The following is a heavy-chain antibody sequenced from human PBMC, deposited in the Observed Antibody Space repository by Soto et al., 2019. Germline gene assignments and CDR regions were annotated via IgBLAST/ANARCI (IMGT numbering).Heavy chain of an antibody. CDR2: IIPFFGTA. CDR1: GGTFSSYA. Sequence: GASVKVSCKASGGTFSSYAISWVRQAPGQGLEWMGGIIPFFGTANYAQKFQGRVTITADASTSTAYMELSSLRSDDTAVYYCARVVVVVAATPGHWFDPWGQGTLVTVSS. J-gene: IGHJ5*02. D-gene: IGHD2-15*01. CDR3: ARVVVVVAATPGHWFDP. V-gene: IGHV1-69*13.